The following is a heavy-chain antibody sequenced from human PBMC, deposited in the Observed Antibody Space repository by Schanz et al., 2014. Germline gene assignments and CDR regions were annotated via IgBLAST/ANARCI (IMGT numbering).Heavy chain of an antibody. D-gene: IGHD3-3*01. CDR1: GFSFSDSF. CDR2: MSHSGGVI. J-gene: IGHJ3*01. V-gene: IGHV3-11*01. CDR3: ARDQTIVGVTYTDAYDD. Sequence: QMQLVESGGGLVKPGGSLRLSCVASGFSFSDSFMSWIRQTPEKGLEWIAFMSHSGGVIYYAESVRGRFFISRDNAKNSLYLQMKSLRVDDTAVYYWARDQTIVGVTYTDAYDDWGRGTMVTVSS.